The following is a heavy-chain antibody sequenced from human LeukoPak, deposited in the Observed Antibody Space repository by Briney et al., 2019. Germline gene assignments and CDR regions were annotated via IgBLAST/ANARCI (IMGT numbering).Heavy chain of an antibody. CDR1: GGSISSYY. J-gene: IGHJ4*02. Sequence: SETLSLTCTVSGGSISSYYWSWIRQPPGKGLEWIGYIYYSGSTNYNPSLKSRVTISVDTSKNQFSLKLSSVTAADTAVYYCASSSWIPYYFDYWGQGTLVTVSS. CDR2: IYYSGST. CDR3: ASSSWIPYYFDY. V-gene: IGHV4-59*12. D-gene: IGHD6-13*01.